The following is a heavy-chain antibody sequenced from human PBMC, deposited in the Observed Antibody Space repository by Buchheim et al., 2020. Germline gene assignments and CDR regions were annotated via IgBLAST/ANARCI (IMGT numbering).Heavy chain of an antibody. CDR3: AKNRDPYLYLREFDY. J-gene: IGHJ4*02. Sequence: QVQLVESGGGVVQTGRSLRLSCAASGFTFSSYGMHWVRQAPGKGLEWVALLSYDVIKKYFADSVTGRFTISRDNSKNMLYLQLSSLKTEDTAIYYCAKNRDPYLYLREFDYWGQGTL. V-gene: IGHV3-30*18. CDR1: GFTFSSYG. D-gene: IGHD2-2*02. CDR2: LSYDVIKK.